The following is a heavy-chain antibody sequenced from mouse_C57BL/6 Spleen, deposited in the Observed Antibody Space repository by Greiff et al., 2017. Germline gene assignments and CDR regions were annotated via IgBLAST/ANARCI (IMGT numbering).Heavy chain of an antibody. Sequence: VQLQQSGPGLVAPSQSLSITCTVPGFSLTSSGVSWFRQPPGTGLEWLGVIWGDGGTNYHSALISRLSISKDNSKRQVFLKLNSRQTDDTATYDGAKGITTENWYFDVWGTGTTVTVSS. CDR1: GFSLTSSG. V-gene: IGHV2-3*01. CDR3: AKGITTENWYFDV. J-gene: IGHJ1*03. D-gene: IGHD2-4*01. CDR2: IWGDGGT.